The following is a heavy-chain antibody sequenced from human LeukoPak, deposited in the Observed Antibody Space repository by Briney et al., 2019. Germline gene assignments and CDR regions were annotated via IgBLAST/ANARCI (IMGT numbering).Heavy chain of an antibody. V-gene: IGHV4-59*08. CDR2: IYYSGST. J-gene: IGHJ4*02. CDR1: GDSISGFY. D-gene: IGHD3-22*01. CDR3: ARRRYTSGYLDY. Sequence: SETLSLTCTVSGDSISGFYWSWIRQPPGKGLEWIGYIYYSGSTNYNPSLKSRVTISVDTSKSQFSPKLTSVTAADTAVYYCARRRYTSGYLDYWGQGTLVTVSS.